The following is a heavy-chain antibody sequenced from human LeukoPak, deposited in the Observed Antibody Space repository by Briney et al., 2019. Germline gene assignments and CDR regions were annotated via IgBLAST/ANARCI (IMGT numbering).Heavy chain of an antibody. D-gene: IGHD4-17*01. CDR1: GYSFTRHW. V-gene: IGHV5-51*01. CDR2: IYPGDSDT. J-gene: IGHJ4*02. CDR3: ATHLLDGAVTTALDD. Sequence: GESLKISCQGSGYSFTRHWIAWVRQMPGKGMEWMGIIYPGDSDTRYSPSSQGQVTISADKSLNTAYRQCPSLRASDTAIYYCATHLLDGAVTTALDDWGQGTPVTVSS.